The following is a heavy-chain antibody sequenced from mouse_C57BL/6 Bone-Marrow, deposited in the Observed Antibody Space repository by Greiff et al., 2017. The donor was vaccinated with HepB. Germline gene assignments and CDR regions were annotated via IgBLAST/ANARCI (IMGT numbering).Heavy chain of an antibody. D-gene: IGHD2-2*01. V-gene: IGHV15-2*01. CDR3: AREGYGAWFAY. CDR2: ILPSIGRT. CDR1: DSEVFPIAY. J-gene: IGHJ3*01. Sequence: QVQLQQSGSELRSPGSSVKLSCKDFDSEVFPIAYMSWVRQKPGHGFEWIGGILPSIGRTIYGEKFEDKATLDADTLSNTAYLELNSLTSEEAAIYDCAREGYGAWFAYWGQGTLVTVAA.